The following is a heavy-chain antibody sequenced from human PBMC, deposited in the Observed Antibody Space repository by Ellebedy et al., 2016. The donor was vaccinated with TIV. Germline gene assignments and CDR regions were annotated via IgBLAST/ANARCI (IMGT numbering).Heavy chain of an antibody. J-gene: IGHJ4*02. V-gene: IGHV3-21*01. CDR2: ITSSSSYI. CDR3: ARGSAEGRAFDY. Sequence: PGGSLRLSCAASQFTFSAYSMNWVRQAAGKGLEWVSSITSSSSYIYYADSVKGRFTISRDNAKNSLFLEMTSLRGEDTAVYYCARGSAEGRAFDYWGQGTLVTVSS. CDR1: QFTFSAYS. D-gene: IGHD3-10*01.